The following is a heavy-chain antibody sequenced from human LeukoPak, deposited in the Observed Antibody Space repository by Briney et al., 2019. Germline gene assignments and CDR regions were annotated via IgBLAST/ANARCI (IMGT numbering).Heavy chain of an antibody. D-gene: IGHD1-26*01. V-gene: IGHV4-59*01. Sequence: SETLSLTCTVSGGSISRYYWSWIRQPPGRGLEWIGYIYDTEITNYNPSLKSRITISVDTSKNQFSPKLNSVTAADTAVYYCARGGGAVGATYPFDLWGQGTMVTVSS. CDR2: IYDTEIT. CDR3: ARGGGAVGATYPFDL. CDR1: GGSISRYY. J-gene: IGHJ3*01.